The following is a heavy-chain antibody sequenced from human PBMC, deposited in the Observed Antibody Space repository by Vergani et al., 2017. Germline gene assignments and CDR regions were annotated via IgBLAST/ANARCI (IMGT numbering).Heavy chain of an antibody. CDR1: GFTFSSYG. V-gene: IGHV3-33*01. CDR2: IWYDGSNK. Sequence: QVQLVESGGGVVQPGRSLRLSCAASGFTFSSYGMHWVRQAPGKGLEWVAVIWYDGSNKYYADSVKGRFTISRDNSKNSLYLQMNSLRAEDTAVYYCARDLGMATITAYYYGMDVWGQGTTVTVSS. D-gene: IGHD5-24*01. CDR3: ARDLGMATITAYYYGMDV. J-gene: IGHJ6*02.